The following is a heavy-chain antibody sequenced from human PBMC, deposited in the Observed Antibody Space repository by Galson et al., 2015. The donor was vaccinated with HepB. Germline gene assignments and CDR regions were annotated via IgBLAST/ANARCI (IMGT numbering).Heavy chain of an antibody. V-gene: IGHV3-7*03. Sequence: SLRLSCAASGFTFSSYGMSWVRQVPGKGLEWVANIKQDGSEKSYVDSVKGRFTISRDNAKNSLYLQMNSLRAEDTAVYYCARAGGSSWGDYWGQGALVTVSS. CDR3: ARAGGSSWGDY. D-gene: IGHD6-13*01. J-gene: IGHJ4*02. CDR2: IKQDGSEK. CDR1: GFTFSSYG.